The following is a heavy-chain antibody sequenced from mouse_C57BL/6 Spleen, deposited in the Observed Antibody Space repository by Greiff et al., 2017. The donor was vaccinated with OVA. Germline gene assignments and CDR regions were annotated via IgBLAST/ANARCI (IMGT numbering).Heavy chain of an antibody. CDR1: GFSLTSYG. CDR2: IWSGGST. CDR3: ARIYYYYDVGRMDAMDY. V-gene: IGHV2-2*01. D-gene: IGHD2-4*01. Sequence: VQLQQSGPGLVQPSQSLSITCTVSGFSLTSYGVHWVRQSPGKGLEWLGVIWSGGSTDYNAAFISRLSISKDNSKSQVFFKMNSLQADDTAIYYCARIYYYYDVGRMDAMDYWGQGTSVTVSS. J-gene: IGHJ4*01.